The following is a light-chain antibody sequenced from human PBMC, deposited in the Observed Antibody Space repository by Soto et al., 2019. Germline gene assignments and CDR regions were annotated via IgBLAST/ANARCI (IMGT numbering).Light chain of an antibody. CDR2: EVS. Sequence: QSVLTQPPSASGAPGQSVTISCTGTSSDVGGYNYVSWYQQHPGKAPKLMIYEVSKRPSGVPDRFSGSKSGNTASLTVSGLQAEDEADYYCCSYAGSNNFPYVFGPGTKVTVL. CDR3: CSYAGSNNFPYV. J-gene: IGLJ1*01. CDR1: SSDVGGYNY. V-gene: IGLV2-8*01.